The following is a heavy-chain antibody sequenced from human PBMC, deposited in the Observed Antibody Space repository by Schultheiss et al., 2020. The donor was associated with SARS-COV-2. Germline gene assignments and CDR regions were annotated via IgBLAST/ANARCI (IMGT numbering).Heavy chain of an antibody. J-gene: IGHJ4*02. CDR1: GSSITGFF. CDR2: IYFTGIT. V-gene: IGHV4-59*01. Sequence: SETLYQKGRGEGSSITGFFWTWIRQPPGKGLDPIGNIYFTGITKYNPSLKSRVTISIDTSKNQFSLKLGSVTAADTAVYFCARATRVESLFSVRGGSFDFWGRGALVTVSS. CDR3: ARATRVESLFSVRGGSFDF. D-gene: IGHD5-24*01.